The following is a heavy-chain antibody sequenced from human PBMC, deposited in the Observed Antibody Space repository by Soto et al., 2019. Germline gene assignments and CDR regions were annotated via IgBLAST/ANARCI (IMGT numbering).Heavy chain of an antibody. Sequence: QVQLQESGPGLVKPSETLSLTCTVSGGSVSSYYWSWIRQPPGKGLEWIGYIYYSGSTNYNPSLTRRVTLSVDTSKNQFSLKLSSVTAADTALYYCARSPRATVTTFDYWGQGTLVTVSS. D-gene: IGHD4-17*01. V-gene: IGHV4-59*02. CDR3: ARSPRATVTTFDY. CDR2: IYYSGST. J-gene: IGHJ4*02. CDR1: GGSVSSYY.